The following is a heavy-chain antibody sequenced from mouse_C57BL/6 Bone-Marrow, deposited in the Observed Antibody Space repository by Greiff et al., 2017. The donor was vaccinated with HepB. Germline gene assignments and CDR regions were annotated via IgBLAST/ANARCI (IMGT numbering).Heavy chain of an antibody. J-gene: IGHJ4*01. CDR1: GYTFTSYG. CDR3: ATIYYGNSFYAMDY. V-gene: IGHV1-81*01. D-gene: IGHD2-1*01. Sequence: QVQLQQSGAELARPGASVKLSCKASGYTFTSYGISWVKQRTGQGLEWIGEIYPRSGNTYYNEKFKGKATLTADKSSSTAYMELRSLTSEDSAVYFGATIYYGNSFYAMDYWGQGTSVTVSS. CDR2: IYPRSGNT.